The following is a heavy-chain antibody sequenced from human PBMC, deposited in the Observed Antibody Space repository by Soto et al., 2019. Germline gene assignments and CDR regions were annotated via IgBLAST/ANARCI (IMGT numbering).Heavy chain of an antibody. Sequence: QVQLVQSGPEVKKPGASVKISCEASGNIFTSYYIHWVRQAPGQGLQWMGIFDPSGAGTNYAHKFEGRVTMTWDPSTSTVYLELRSLTSDDTAVYYCARDQTTYFFESWGQGTLVIVSS. J-gene: IGHJ4*02. CDR2: FDPSGAGT. CDR3: ARDQTTYFFES. D-gene: IGHD1-1*01. CDR1: GNIFTSYY. V-gene: IGHV1-46*01.